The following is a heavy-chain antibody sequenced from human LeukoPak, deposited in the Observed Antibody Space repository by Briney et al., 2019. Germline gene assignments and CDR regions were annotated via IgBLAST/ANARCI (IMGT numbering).Heavy chain of an antibody. J-gene: IGHJ4*02. CDR2: IYYSGST. V-gene: IGHV4-61*08. D-gene: IGHD3-22*01. CDR1: GGSVSSGAYY. Sequence: SETLSLTCAVSGGSVSSGAYYWSWIRQPPGKGLEWIGYIYYSGSTNYNPSLKSRVTISVDTSKNQFSLKLSSVTAADTGVYYCARERYYDSRFDYWGQGTLVTVSS. CDR3: ARERYYDSRFDY.